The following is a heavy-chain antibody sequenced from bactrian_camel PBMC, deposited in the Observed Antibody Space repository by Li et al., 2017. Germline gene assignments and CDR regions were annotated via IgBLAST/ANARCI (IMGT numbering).Heavy chain of an antibody. CDR1: GYSYAT. J-gene: IGHJ4*01. CDR2: IRTGGGSI. CDR3: AASRGYSSLSAMTYAY. Sequence: HVQLVESGGGSVQAGGSLRLSCAASGYSYATMAWFRQAPGKEREGVATIRTGGGSIYYADSVKGRFTISQGNSKNSLYLQMNSLKPEDTAMYYCAASRGYSSLSAMTYAYWGQGTQVTVS. V-gene: IGHV3S54*01. D-gene: IGHD1*01.